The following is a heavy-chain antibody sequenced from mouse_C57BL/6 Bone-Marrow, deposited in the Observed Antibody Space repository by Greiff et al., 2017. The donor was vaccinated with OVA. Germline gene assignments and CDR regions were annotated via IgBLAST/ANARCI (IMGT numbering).Heavy chain of an antibody. CDR1: GYTFTDYY. CDR2: INPNNGGT. Sequence: EVQLQQSGPELVKPGASVKISCKASGYTFTDYYMNWVKQSHGKSLEWIGDINPNNGGTSYNQKFKGKATLTVDKSSSTAYMELRSLTSEDSAVYYCARFVPAWFAYWGQGTLVTVSA. D-gene: IGHD5-1*01. J-gene: IGHJ3*01. V-gene: IGHV1-26*01. CDR3: ARFVPAWFAY.